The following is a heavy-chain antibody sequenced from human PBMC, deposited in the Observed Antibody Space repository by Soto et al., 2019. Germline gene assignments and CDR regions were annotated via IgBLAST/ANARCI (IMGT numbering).Heavy chain of an antibody. D-gene: IGHD3-10*01. J-gene: IGHJ3*02. CDR3: ARGYYYGSGSSPFDAFDI. V-gene: IGHV3-30-3*01. Sequence: GGSLRLSCAASGFTFSSYAMHWVRQAPGKGLEWVAVISYDGSNKYYADSVKGRFTISRDNSKNTLYLQMNSLRAEDTAVYYCARGYYYGSGSSPFDAFDIWGQGTVVTVSS. CDR2: ISYDGSNK. CDR1: GFTFSSYA.